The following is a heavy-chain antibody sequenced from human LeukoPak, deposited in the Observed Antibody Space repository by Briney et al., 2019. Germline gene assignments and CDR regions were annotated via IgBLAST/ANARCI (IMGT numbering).Heavy chain of an antibody. Sequence: GGSLRLSCAASGFIFSTYAMSWVRQAPGKGLEWVSGISGGGTSTYYADSVKGRFTISRDNSKNTLYLQMDSLRAEDTAVYYCAKYPYDQLLSFDYWGQGTLVIVSS. V-gene: IGHV3-23*01. CDR3: AKYPYDQLLSFDY. J-gene: IGHJ4*02. D-gene: IGHD2-2*01. CDR1: GFIFSTYA. CDR2: ISGGGTST.